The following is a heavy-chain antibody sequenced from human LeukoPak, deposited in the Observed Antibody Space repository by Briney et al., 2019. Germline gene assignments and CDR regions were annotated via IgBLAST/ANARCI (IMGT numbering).Heavy chain of an antibody. CDR2: INHSGST. J-gene: IGHJ5*02. CDR3: ARVRNYDILTGYSPNWFDP. Sequence: SETLSLTCAVYGGSFSGYYWSWIRQPPGKGLEWIGEINHSGSTNYNPSLKSRVTISVDTSKNQFSLKLSSVTAADTAVYYCARVRNYDILTGYSPNWFDPWGQGTLVTVSS. V-gene: IGHV4-34*01. D-gene: IGHD3-9*01. CDR1: GGSFSGYY.